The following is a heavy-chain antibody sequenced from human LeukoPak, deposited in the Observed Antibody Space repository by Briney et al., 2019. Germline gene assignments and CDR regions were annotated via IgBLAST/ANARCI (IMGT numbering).Heavy chain of an antibody. CDR2: IIPILGIA. V-gene: IGHV1-69*04. D-gene: IGHD4-17*01. J-gene: IGHJ5*02. CDR3: ARSGDYGDYVA. Sequence: SVKVSCKASGGTFSSYAISWVRQAPGQGLEWMGRIIPILGIANYAQKFQGRVTITADKSTSTAYMELSSLRSEDTAVYYCARSGDYGDYVAWGQGTLVTVSA. CDR1: GGTFSSYA.